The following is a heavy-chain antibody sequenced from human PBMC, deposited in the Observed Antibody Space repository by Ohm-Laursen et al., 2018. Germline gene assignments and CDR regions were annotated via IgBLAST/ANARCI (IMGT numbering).Heavy chain of an antibody. CDR1: GYTFTSYY. CDR2: INPNSGGT. J-gene: IGHJ6*02. V-gene: IGHV1-2*02. CDR3: ARAKGWRGPVNYGMDV. Sequence: ASVKVSCKASGYTFTSYYMHWVRQAPGQGLEWMGWINPNSGGTNYAQKFQGRVTMTRDTSISTAYMELSRLRSDDTAVYYCARAKGWRGPVNYGMDVWGQGTTVTVSS. D-gene: IGHD4-11*01.